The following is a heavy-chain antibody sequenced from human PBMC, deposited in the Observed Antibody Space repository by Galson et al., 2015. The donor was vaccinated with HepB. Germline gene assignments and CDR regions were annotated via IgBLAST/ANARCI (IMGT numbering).Heavy chain of an antibody. J-gene: IGHJ5*02. D-gene: IGHD2-2*01. Sequence: ETLSLTCSVSRGSVNNYYWSWIRQSPGNRPEWIGYIYYNGDTTYNPSLGYRVGMSVETSINQVSLWLTSVTAADTAVYYCAREVGSIVVVPAAIMGFDPWGQGTLVTVSS. CDR3: AREVGSIVVVPAAIMGFDP. V-gene: IGHV4-59*02. CDR2: IYYNGDT. CDR1: RGSVNNYY.